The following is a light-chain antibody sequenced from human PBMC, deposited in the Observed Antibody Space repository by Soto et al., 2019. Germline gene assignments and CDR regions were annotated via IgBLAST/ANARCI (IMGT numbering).Light chain of an antibody. J-gene: IGLJ3*02. V-gene: IGLV2-23*01. CDR2: EAS. CDR3: CSFASNSPLV. CDR1: SSDVGSYNL. Sequence: QSVLTQPASLSGSPGQSITISCTGTSSDVGSYNLVSWYQQYPGKDPRLLIYEASKRPSGVSDRFSASKSGVTASLTISRLQAEDEADYYCCSFASNSPLVFGGGTKLTVL.